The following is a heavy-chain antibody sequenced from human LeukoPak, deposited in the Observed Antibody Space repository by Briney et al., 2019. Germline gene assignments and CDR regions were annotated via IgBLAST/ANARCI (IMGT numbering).Heavy chain of an antibody. Sequence: PGGSLRLSCAASGFTFSSYAMSWVRQAPGKGLEWVSAISGSGGSTYYADSVKGRLTISRDNSKNTLYLQMNSLRAEDTAVYYCAKQWGIVGVPGGYFDYWGQGTLVTVSS. J-gene: IGHJ4*02. CDR2: ISGSGGST. CDR1: GFTFSSYA. CDR3: AKQWGIVGVPGGYFDY. V-gene: IGHV3-23*01. D-gene: IGHD1-26*01.